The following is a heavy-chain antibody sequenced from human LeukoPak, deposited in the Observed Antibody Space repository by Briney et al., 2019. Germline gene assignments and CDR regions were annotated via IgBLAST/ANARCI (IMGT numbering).Heavy chain of an antibody. Sequence: SQTLSLTCTVSGGSISSGGYYWSWIRQPPGKGLEWIGYIYHSGSTYYNPSLKSRVTISVDRSKNQFSLKLSSVTAADTAVYYCARLNLAAGTLRATTLDYWGQGTLVTVSS. CDR2: IYHSGST. CDR3: ARLNLAAGTLRATTLDY. V-gene: IGHV4-30-2*01. CDR1: GGSISSGGYY. J-gene: IGHJ4*02. D-gene: IGHD6-13*01.